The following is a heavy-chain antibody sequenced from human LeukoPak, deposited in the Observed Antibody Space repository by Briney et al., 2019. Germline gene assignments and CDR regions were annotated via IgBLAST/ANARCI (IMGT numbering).Heavy chain of an antibody. CDR2: ISGSGGST. CDR1: GFTFSSYA. CDR3: ARERVGYYDSSGAFDI. J-gene: IGHJ3*02. Sequence: GGSLRLSCAASGFTFSSYAMSWVRQAPGKGLEWVSAISGSGGSTYYADSVKGRFTISRDNAKNSLYLQMNSLRAEDTALYYCARERVGYYDSSGAFDIWGQGTMVTVSS. V-gene: IGHV3-23*01. D-gene: IGHD3-22*01.